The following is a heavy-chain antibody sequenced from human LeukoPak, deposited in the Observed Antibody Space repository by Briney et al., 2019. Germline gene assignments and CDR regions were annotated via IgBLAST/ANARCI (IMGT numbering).Heavy chain of an antibody. Sequence: GGSLRLSCAASGFTFSSYAMHWVRQAPGKGLEWVAVISYDGSNKYYADSVKGRFTISRDNSKNTPYLQMNSLRAEDTAVYYCARASYGDYGLSDYWGQGTLVTVSS. CDR1: GFTFSSYA. J-gene: IGHJ4*02. CDR3: ARASYGDYGLSDY. V-gene: IGHV3-30-3*01. CDR2: ISYDGSNK. D-gene: IGHD4-17*01.